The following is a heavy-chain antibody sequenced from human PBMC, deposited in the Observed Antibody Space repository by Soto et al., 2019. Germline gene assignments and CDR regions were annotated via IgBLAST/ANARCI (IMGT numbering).Heavy chain of an antibody. CDR2: IYYGGSS. Sequence: QVQLQESGPGLVKPSETLSLTCTVSGDSISSYYWSWIRQPPGKGLEWIGYIYYGGSSNYNPSLKSRVTLSVDTSKNQFSLKLSSVTAADTAVYYCARTTLEAIFDYWGHGTPVTVSS. CDR1: GDSISSYY. D-gene: IGHD1-1*01. J-gene: IGHJ4*01. V-gene: IGHV4-59*01. CDR3: ARTTLEAIFDY.